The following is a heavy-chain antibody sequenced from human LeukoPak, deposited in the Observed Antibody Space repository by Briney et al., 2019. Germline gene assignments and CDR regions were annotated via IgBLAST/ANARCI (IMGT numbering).Heavy chain of an antibody. V-gene: IGHV3-21*04. Sequence: GGSLRLSCEASGFTFSRYGMSWVRQAPGMGLEWVSSISSGSGYIYYADSVKGRFTISRDNDKKSLYLQMNSLRAEDTAVYYWARDLQYCSGGSCYYYGMDVWGQGTTVTVSS. CDR2: ISSGSGYI. CDR1: GFTFSRYG. J-gene: IGHJ6*02. CDR3: ARDLQYCSGGSCYYYGMDV. D-gene: IGHD2-15*01.